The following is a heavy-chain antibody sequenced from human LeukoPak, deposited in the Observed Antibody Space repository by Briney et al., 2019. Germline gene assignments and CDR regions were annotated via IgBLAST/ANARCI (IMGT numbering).Heavy chain of an antibody. V-gene: IGHV1-2*02. Sequence: GASVKVSCKASGYTFTGYYMHWVRQAPGQGLEWMGWINPNSGGTNYAQKFQGRVTMTRDTSISTAYMELSRLRSDDTAVYYCAEGDSSSWAPSFDYWGQGTLVTVSS. D-gene: IGHD6-13*01. CDR1: GYTFTGYY. CDR2: INPNSGGT. J-gene: IGHJ4*02. CDR3: AEGDSSSWAPSFDY.